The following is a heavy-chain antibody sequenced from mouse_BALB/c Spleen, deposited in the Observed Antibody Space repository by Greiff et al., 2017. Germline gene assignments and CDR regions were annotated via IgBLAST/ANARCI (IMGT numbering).Heavy chain of an antibody. CDR3: AREGPLYAMDY. CDR2: ISYDGSN. V-gene: IGHV3-6*02. D-gene: IGHD3-3*01. J-gene: IGHJ4*01. CDR1: GYSITSGYY. Sequence: VQLQQSGPGLVKPSQSLSLTCSVTGYSITSGYYWNWIRQFPGNKLEWMGYISYDGSNNYNPSLKNRISITRDTSKNQFFLKLNSVTTEDTATYYCAREGPLYAMDYWGQGTSVTVSS.